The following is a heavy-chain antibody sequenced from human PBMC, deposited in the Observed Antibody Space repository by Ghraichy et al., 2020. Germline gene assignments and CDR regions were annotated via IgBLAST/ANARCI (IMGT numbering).Heavy chain of an antibody. Sequence: SVKVSCTVSEGTFRNYIISWVRQAPGQGLEWMGGVIPMVDITNYAQKFQGRVTLTADKSTGTAYMELNSLHSGDTAVYYCARALTYKMATISPYYWGQGTLVTVSS. D-gene: IGHD5-24*01. J-gene: IGHJ4*02. CDR3: ARALTYKMATISPYY. CDR1: EGTFRNYI. V-gene: IGHV1-69*10. CDR2: VIPMVDIT.